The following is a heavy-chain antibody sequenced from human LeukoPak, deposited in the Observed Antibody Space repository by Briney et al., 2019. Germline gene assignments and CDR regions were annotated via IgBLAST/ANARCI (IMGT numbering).Heavy chain of an antibody. V-gene: IGHV3-23*01. J-gene: IGHJ5*02. CDR2: IFPSGGEI. CDR1: GFTFSTFA. CDR3: ARDGGDYGVNWFDP. D-gene: IGHD4-17*01. Sequence: GGSLRLSCAASGFTFSTFAMIWVRQPPGKGLEWVSSIFPSGGEIHYADSVRGRFTISRDNSKSTLSLQMNSLRAEDTAVYYCARDGGDYGVNWFDPWGQGTLVTVSS.